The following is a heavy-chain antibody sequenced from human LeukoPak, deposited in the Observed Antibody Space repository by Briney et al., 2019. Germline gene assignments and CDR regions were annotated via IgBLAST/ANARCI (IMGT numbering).Heavy chain of an antibody. J-gene: IGHJ6*03. CDR2: IYYSGST. CDR3: ARVSTSHYYYYYYMDV. D-gene: IGHD6-6*01. CDR1: GGSISSYY. V-gene: IGHV4-59*12. Sequence: SETLSLTCSLSGGSISSYYWRWLRQPAGKGLEWLGYIYYSGSTYYNPSLKSRVTISVDTSKNQFSLKLSSVTAADTAVYYCARVSTSHYYYYYYMDVWGKGTTVTVSS.